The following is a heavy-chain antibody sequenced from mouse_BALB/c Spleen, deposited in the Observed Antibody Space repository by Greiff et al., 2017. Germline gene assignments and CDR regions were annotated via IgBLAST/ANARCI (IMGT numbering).Heavy chain of an antibody. V-gene: IGHV1-80*01. D-gene: IGHD5-5*01. Sequence: QVQLQQSGAELVRPGSSVKISCKASGYAFSSYWMNWVKQRPGQGLEWIGQIYPGAGDTNYNGKFKGKATLTASKSSSTAYMQLSSLTSEDSAVYFCAREDYPFAYWGQGTLVTVSA. CDR3: AREDYPFAY. J-gene: IGHJ3*01. CDR1: GYAFSSYW. CDR2: IYPGAGDT.